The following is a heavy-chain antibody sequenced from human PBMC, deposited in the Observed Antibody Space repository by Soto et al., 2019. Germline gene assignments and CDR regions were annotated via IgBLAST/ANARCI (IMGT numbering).Heavy chain of an antibody. CDR2: IYYSGST. D-gene: IGHD3-9*01. CDR3: ARAFIVTGYYIHDAFDI. V-gene: IGHV4-59*01. CDR1: GGSISSYY. Sequence: QVQLQESGPGLVKPSETLSLTCTVSGGSISSYYWSWIRQPPGKGLEWIGYIYYSGSTNYNPSLNSRVTISVDTSKNQFSLNLSSVTAADTAVYYCARAFIVTGYYIHDAFDIWGQGTMVTVSS. J-gene: IGHJ3*02.